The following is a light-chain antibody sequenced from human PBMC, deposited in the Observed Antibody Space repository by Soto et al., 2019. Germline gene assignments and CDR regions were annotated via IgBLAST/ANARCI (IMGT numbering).Light chain of an antibody. CDR1: QGISSD. J-gene: IGKJ5*01. Sequence: IQLTQSPSSLSASVGDRVTITCRASQGISSDLAWDQQKPGKAPNLLIYEASTLQSGVPSRFSGSGSGTDFTLTISRLQPEDFATYYCQQLNIYPITFGQGTRLEIK. CDR3: QQLNIYPIT. V-gene: IGKV1-9*01. CDR2: EAS.